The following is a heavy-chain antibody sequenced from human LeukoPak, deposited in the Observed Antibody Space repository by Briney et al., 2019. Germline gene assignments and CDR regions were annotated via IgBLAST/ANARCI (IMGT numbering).Heavy chain of an antibody. V-gene: IGHV1-18*01. Sequence: GASVKVSCKASGYTFTSYGISWVRQAPGQGLEWMGWISAYNGNTNYAQKLQGRVTMTTDTSTSTAYMELRSLRSDDTAVYYCAREWVAARRVFPNWFDPWGQGTLVTVSS. J-gene: IGHJ5*02. CDR3: AREWVAARRVFPNWFDP. CDR2: ISAYNGNT. D-gene: IGHD6-6*01. CDR1: GYTFTSYG.